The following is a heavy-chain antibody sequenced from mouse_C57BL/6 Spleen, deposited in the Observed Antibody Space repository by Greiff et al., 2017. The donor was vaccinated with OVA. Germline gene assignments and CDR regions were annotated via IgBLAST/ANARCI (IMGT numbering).Heavy chain of an antibody. CDR3: ARGTGTRGYFDY. Sequence: QVQLQQPGAELVMPGASVKLSCKASGYTFTSYWMHWVKQRPGQGLEWIGEIDPSDSYTNYNQKFKGKSTLTVDKSSSTAYMQLSSLTSEDSAVYYCARGTGTRGYFDYWGQGTTLTVSS. J-gene: IGHJ2*01. V-gene: IGHV1-69*01. D-gene: IGHD4-1*01. CDR1: GYTFTSYW. CDR2: IDPSDSYT.